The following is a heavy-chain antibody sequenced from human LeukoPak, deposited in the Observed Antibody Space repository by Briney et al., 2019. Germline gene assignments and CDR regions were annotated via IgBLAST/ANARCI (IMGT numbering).Heavy chain of an antibody. Sequence: PGGSLRLSCAASGFTFSSYSMNWVRQAPGKGLEWVSSISSSSSYIYYADSVKGRFTISRDNAKNSLYLQMNSLRAEDTAVYHCARELDREDYYYYYMDVWGKGTTVTVSS. J-gene: IGHJ6*03. CDR1: GFTFSSYS. CDR2: ISSSSSYI. D-gene: IGHD1-26*01. V-gene: IGHV3-21*01. CDR3: ARELDREDYYYYYMDV.